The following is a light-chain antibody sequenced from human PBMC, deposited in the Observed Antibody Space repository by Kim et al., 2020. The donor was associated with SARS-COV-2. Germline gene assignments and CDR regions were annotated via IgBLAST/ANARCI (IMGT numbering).Light chain of an antibody. J-gene: IGKJ5*01. V-gene: IGKV2-28*01. Sequence: PASISCRSRQSLLHRNGYNYLDWYLQKPGQAPQLLIYLGSNRASGGPDRFSGSGSGTDFTLKISRVEAEDVGVYYCMQALQTPITFGQGTRLEIK. CDR3: MQALQTPIT. CDR1: QSLLHRNGYNY. CDR2: LGS.